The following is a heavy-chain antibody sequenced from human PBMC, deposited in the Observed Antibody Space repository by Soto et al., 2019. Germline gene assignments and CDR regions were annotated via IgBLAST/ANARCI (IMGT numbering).Heavy chain of an antibody. CDR2: IYYSGST. J-gene: IGHJ4*02. CDR3: ARDTPPGYSYASCDY. V-gene: IGHV4-31*02. Sequence: TLPLTYSLCGRTHSSSRSHGSWIRQHPGKALELIGYIYYSGSTYYNPSLKSRVTISVDTSKNQFSLKLSSVTAADTAVYYCARDTPPGYSYASCDYCGQGPHVT. CDR1: GRTHSSSRSH. D-gene: IGHD5-18*01.